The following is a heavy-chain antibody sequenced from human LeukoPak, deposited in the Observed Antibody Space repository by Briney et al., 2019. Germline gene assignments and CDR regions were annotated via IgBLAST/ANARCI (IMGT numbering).Heavy chain of an antibody. V-gene: IGHV4-39*01. D-gene: IGHD4-11*01. CDR3: ARYTVSPRYYYGMDV. Sequence: SETLSLTCTVSGGSISSSSYYWGWIRQPPGKGLEWIGSIYYSGSTYYNPSLKSRVTISVDTSKNQFSLKLSSVTAADTAVYYCARYTVSPRYYYGMDVWGQGTTVTVSS. J-gene: IGHJ6*02. CDR1: GGSISSSSYY. CDR2: IYYSGST.